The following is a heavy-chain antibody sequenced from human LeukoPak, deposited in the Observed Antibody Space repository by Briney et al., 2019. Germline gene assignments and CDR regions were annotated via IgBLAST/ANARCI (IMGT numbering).Heavy chain of an antibody. D-gene: IGHD3-3*01. CDR3: ARDNYDFWSGYYRMVRWFDP. Sequence: GGSLRLSCAASGFTFSSYSMNWVRQAPGKGLEWVSSISSSSSYIYYADSVKGRFTISRDNAKNSLYLQMNSLRAEDTAVYYCARDNYDFWSGYYRMVRWFDPWGQGTLATVSS. V-gene: IGHV3-21*01. CDR2: ISSSSSYI. J-gene: IGHJ5*02. CDR1: GFTFSSYS.